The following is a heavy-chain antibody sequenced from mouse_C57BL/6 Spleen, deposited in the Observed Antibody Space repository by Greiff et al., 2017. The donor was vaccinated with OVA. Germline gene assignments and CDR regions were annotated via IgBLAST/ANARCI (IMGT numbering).Heavy chain of an antibody. CDR2: ISSGSSTI. CDR3: ARRYDGYYNAMDY. J-gene: IGHJ4*01. CDR1: GFTFSDYG. D-gene: IGHD2-3*01. V-gene: IGHV5-17*01. Sequence: EVQLVESGGGLVKPGGSLKLSCAASGFTFSDYGMHWVRQAPEKGLEWVAYISSGSSTIYHADTVKGRFTISRDNAKNTLFLQMTSLRSEDTAMYYCARRYDGYYNAMDYWGQGTSVTVSS.